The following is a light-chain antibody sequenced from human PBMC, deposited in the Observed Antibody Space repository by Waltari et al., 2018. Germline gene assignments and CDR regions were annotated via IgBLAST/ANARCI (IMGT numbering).Light chain of an antibody. J-gene: IGLJ3*02. CDR1: PGSVSTLSY. V-gene: IGLV8-61*01. CDR2: KAN. Sequence: QTVVTQEPSLAVSPGGTVTLTCALSPGSVSTLSYATWYRQTPGQPPRTLLYKANTRSSGVPDRFSGSILGNKVALTITGTQADDESDYYCSLYMGSGIWVFGGGTKLTVL. CDR3: SLYMGSGIWV.